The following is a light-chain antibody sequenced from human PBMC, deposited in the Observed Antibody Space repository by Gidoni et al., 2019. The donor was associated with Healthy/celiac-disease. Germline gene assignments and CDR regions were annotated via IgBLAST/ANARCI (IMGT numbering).Light chain of an antibody. J-gene: IGKJ4*01. CDR1: QDMSNY. Sequence: DIQMTQSPSSLSASVGDRVTITCQASQDMSNYLNWYQQKPGKAPKLLIYDASNLETGVPSRFSGSGAGTDFTFTISSLQPEDIATYYRQQYDNLLTFGGGTKVEIK. V-gene: IGKV1-33*01. CDR2: DAS. CDR3: QQYDNLLT.